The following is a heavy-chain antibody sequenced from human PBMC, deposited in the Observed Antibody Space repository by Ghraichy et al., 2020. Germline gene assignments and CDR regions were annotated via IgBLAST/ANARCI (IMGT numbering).Heavy chain of an antibody. CDR3: ARQYYYDSSGYYYADWYFDL. J-gene: IGHJ2*01. Sequence: SETLSLTCTVSGGSISSYYWSWIRQPPGKGLEWIGYIYTSGSTNYNPSLKSRVTISVDTSKNQFSLKLSSVTAADTAVYYCARQYYYDSSGYYYADWYFDLWGRGTLVTVSS. CDR2: IYTSGST. V-gene: IGHV4-4*09. CDR1: GGSISSYY. D-gene: IGHD3-22*01.